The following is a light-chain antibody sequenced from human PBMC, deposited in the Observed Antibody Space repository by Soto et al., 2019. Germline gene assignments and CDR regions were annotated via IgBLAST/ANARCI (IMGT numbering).Light chain of an antibody. Sequence: EIVLTQSPRTLSLSPGERDTLSCRASQTISHNFLAWYQQKPGQAPRVLIYGASSRATCIPDRFSGSGSGTDFTLTISRLEPEDFAVYYCQQYGSSTWTFGQGTKVEIK. V-gene: IGKV3-20*01. J-gene: IGKJ1*01. CDR1: QTISHNF. CDR2: GAS. CDR3: QQYGSSTWT.